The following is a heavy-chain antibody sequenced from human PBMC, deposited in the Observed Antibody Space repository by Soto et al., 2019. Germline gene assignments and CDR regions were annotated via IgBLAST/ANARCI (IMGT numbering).Heavy chain of an antibody. J-gene: IGHJ4*02. D-gene: IGHD3-22*01. CDR1: GGSFTGYY. CDR3: ARVRREYDNSGPVDY. Sequence: SETLSLTCAVYGGSFTGYYWSWIRQPPGKGLEWNGEINHSGSTNYNPSLQIRVTISVDTSKNQFSLKLSSVTAADTAVYYCARVRREYDNSGPVDYWGQGTLVTVSS. CDR2: INHSGST. V-gene: IGHV4-34*01.